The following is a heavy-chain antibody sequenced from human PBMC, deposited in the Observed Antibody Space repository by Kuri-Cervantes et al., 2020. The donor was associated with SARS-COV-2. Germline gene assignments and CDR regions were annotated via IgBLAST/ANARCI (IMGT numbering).Heavy chain of an antibody. V-gene: IGHV3-7*01. D-gene: IGHD2-15*01. CDR1: EFTFSSYW. J-gene: IGHJ3*02. Sequence: GGSLRLSCAASEFTFSSYWMSWVRQAPGKGLEWVANIKQDGSEKYYVDSVKGRFTISRDNAKNSLYLQMNSLRAEDTAVYYCARDRVVDAFDIWGQGTMVTVSS. CDR2: IKQDGSEK. CDR3: ARDRVVDAFDI.